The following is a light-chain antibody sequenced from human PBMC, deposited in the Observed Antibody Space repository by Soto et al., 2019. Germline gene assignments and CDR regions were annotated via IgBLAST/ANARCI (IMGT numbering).Light chain of an antibody. CDR1: QSISSW. Sequence: DIQMTQSPSTLSASVGDRVTITCRASQSISSWLAWYQQKPGKAPNLLIYKASSLESGVPSRFSGSGSGTEFTLTISSLQPDDFATYYCQQYNIYWTFGQGTNVEIK. V-gene: IGKV1-5*03. J-gene: IGKJ1*01. CDR2: KAS. CDR3: QQYNIYWT.